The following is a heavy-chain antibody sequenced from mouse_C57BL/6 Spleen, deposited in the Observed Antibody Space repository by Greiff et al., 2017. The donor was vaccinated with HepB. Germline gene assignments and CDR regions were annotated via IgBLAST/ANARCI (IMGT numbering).Heavy chain of an antibody. D-gene: IGHD1-1*01. CDR2: INPSSGYT. Sequence: VQLQQSGAELARPGASVKMSCKASGYTFTSYTMHWVKQRPGQGLEWIGYINPSSGYTKYNQKFKDKATLTADKSSSTAYMQLSSLTSEDSAVYYCARGGTTVVAPYYFDYWGQGTTLTVSS. J-gene: IGHJ2*01. V-gene: IGHV1-4*01. CDR3: ARGGTTVVAPYYFDY. CDR1: GYTFTSYT.